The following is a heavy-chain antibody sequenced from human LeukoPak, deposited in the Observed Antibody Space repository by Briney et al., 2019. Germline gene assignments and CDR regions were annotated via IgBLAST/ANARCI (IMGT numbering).Heavy chain of an antibody. J-gene: IGHJ3*02. D-gene: IGHD3-22*01. CDR1: GYIFTSDG. V-gene: IGHV1-18*01. CDR3: ARETDFYDSSGLYRLGAFDI. CDR2: ISAYNGNS. Sequence: GASVKVSCKASGYIFTSDGINWVRQAPGQGLEWMGWISAYNGNSNYVQKLQGRVSMTTDTSTNTAYMELRSLRSDDTAVYYCARETDFYDSSGLYRLGAFDIWGQGTMVTVSS.